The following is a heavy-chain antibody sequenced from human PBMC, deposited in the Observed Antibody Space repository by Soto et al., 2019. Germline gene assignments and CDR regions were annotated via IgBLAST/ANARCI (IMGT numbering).Heavy chain of an antibody. J-gene: IGHJ4*02. V-gene: IGHV3-15*07. CDR1: GFTFSNAW. CDR2: IKSKTDGGTT. CDR3: TTASRVFGLGSYFDY. Sequence: EVQLVESGGGLVKPGGSLRLSCAASGFTFSNAWMNWVRQAPGKGLEWVGRIKSKTDGGTTDYAAPVKGRFTISRDDSKNTLYLQMNSLKTEDTAVYYCTTASRVFGLGSYFDYWGQGTLVTVSS. D-gene: IGHD3-10*01.